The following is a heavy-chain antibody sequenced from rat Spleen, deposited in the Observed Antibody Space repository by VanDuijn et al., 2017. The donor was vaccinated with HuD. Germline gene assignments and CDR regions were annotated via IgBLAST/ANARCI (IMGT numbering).Heavy chain of an antibody. D-gene: IGHD1-10*01. Sequence: EVQLVESGGGLVQPGRSLKLSCAASGFTFSDYYMAWVRQAPTKGLEWVATISYDGSRTYYRDSVKGRFTNSRDDAKSTLYQQMNRLRSDDTATYYCARQDNYGGFAYWGQGTLVTVSA. J-gene: IGHJ3*01. CDR2: ISYDGSRT. CDR3: ARQDNYGGFAY. CDR1: GFTFSDYY. V-gene: IGHV5-29*01.